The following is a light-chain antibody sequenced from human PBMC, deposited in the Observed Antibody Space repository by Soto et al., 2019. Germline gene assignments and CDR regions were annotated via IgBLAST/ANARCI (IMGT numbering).Light chain of an antibody. CDR1: SSDVGAFNF. CDR2: EVT. J-gene: IGLJ1*01. Sequence: QSVLTRPASVSGSPGQSITISCTGTSSDVGAFNFVSWYQQHPGKAPTLIIYEVTNRPSGVSNRFSGSKSGNTASLTISGLQAEDEADFYCNSYTTSSTLVFGTGTKVTVL. CDR3: NSYTTSSTLV. V-gene: IGLV2-14*01.